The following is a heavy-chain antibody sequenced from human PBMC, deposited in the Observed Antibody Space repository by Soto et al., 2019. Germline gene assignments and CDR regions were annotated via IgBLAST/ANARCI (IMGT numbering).Heavy chain of an antibody. CDR2: INHSGST. V-gene: IGHV4-34*01. D-gene: IGHD3-10*01. CDR3: ARSRHYYGSGSYPDY. Sequence: SETLSLTCAVYGGSLSGYYWSWIRQPRGKGLEWIGEINHSGSTNYNPSLKSRVTISVDTSKNQFSLKLSSVTAADTAVYYCARSRHYYGSGSYPDYWGQGTLVTVS. J-gene: IGHJ4*02. CDR1: GGSLSGYY.